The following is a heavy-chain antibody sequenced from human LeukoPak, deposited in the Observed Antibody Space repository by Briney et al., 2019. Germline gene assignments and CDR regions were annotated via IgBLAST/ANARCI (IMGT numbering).Heavy chain of an antibody. CDR3: AKEGPDIVVVPAAISGAFDI. J-gene: IGHJ3*02. D-gene: IGHD2-2*02. CDR2: ISGSGGST. V-gene: IGHV3-23*01. CDR1: GFTFSSYA. Sequence: SGGSLRLSCAASGFTFSSYAMSWVRQAPGKGLEWVSAISGSGGSTYYADSVKGRFTISRDNSKNTLYLQMNSLRAEDTAVYYCAKEGPDIVVVPAAISGAFDIWGQGTMVTVSS.